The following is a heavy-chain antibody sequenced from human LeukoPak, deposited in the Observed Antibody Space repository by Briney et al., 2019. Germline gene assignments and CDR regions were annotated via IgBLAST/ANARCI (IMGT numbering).Heavy chain of an antibody. V-gene: IGHV1-69*04. CDR1: GGTFSSYA. CDR3: ARLAELGSYYFDY. Sequence: SVKVSCKASGGTFSSYAISWVRQAPGQGLEWMGRIIPILGIANYAQKFQGRVTITADKSTSTAYMELSSLRSEDTAVYYCARLAELGSYYFDYWGQGTLVTVTS. CDR2: IIPILGIA. D-gene: IGHD7-27*01. J-gene: IGHJ4*02.